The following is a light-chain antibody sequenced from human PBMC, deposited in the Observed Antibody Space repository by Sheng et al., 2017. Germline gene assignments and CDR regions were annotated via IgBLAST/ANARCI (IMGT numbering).Light chain of an antibody. CDR2: KAS. Sequence: DIQMTQSPSTLSASVGDRVSITCRASQSVSTWLAWYQQKPGKAPKLLIYKASTLQSGVPSRFCGSGSGTDFTLTISSLQPDDFATYYCQQYDSEITFGQGTRLEIK. V-gene: IGKV1-5*03. CDR3: QQYDSEIT. J-gene: IGKJ5*01. CDR1: QSVSTW.